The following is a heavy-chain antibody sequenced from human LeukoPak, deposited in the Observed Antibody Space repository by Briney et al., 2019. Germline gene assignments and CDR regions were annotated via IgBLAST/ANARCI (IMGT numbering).Heavy chain of an antibody. CDR3: ARQGGRLLPSDF. V-gene: IGHV5-51*01. Sequence: GESLQISCKGSGYSFTDYWIGWVRQMPGKGLEWMGIIYPGDSDTRDSPSFQGQVTMSVDKSVSTAYLQWSSLKSSDSAMYYCARQGGRLLPSDFWGQGTLVTVSS. D-gene: IGHD1-26*01. CDR1: GYSFTDYW. J-gene: IGHJ4*02. CDR2: IYPGDSDT.